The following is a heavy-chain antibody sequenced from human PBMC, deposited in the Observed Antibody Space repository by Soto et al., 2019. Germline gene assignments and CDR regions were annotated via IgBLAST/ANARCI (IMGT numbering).Heavy chain of an antibody. V-gene: IGHV3-48*03. Sequence: EVQLVESGGGLVQPGGSLRLSCAASGFTFSSYEMNWVRQAPGKGLEWVSYISSSGSTIYYADSVKGRFTISRDNAKNSRYLQMNSLRAEDTAVYYCARGATIVVVVADRPYYFDYWGQGTLVTVSS. CDR1: GFTFSSYE. CDR3: ARGATIVVVVADRPYYFDY. CDR2: ISSSGSTI. D-gene: IGHD2-15*01. J-gene: IGHJ4*02.